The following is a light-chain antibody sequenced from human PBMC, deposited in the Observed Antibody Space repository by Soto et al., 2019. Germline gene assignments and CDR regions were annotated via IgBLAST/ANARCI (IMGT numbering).Light chain of an antibody. J-gene: IGLJ2*01. V-gene: IGLV1-47*01. CDR2: RNN. Sequence: QSVLTQPPSASGTPGQRVTLSCSGSSSNIGSNYVYWYQQLPGTAPKLLIYRNNQRPSGVPDRFPGSKSGTSASLAISGLRSEDEADYYCAAWDDSLSGVVFGGGTKRTVL. CDR1: SSNIGSNY. CDR3: AAWDDSLSGVV.